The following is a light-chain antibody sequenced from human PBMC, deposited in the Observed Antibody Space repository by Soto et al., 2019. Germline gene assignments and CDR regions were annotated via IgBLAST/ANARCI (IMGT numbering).Light chain of an antibody. CDR2: EAN. Sequence: QSVLTQPPSASGSPGQSVAISCTGTSSDVGGYNYVSWYQQHPGKAPKLMIYEANKRPSGVPDRFSGSKSGNTASLTVSGLQAEDEADYYCSSYAGSSNVFXTGTKVTGL. CDR3: SSYAGSSNV. CDR1: SSDVGGYNY. J-gene: IGLJ1*01. V-gene: IGLV2-8*01.